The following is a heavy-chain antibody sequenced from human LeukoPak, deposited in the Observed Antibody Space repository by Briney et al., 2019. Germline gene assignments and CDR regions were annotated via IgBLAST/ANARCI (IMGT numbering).Heavy chain of an antibody. J-gene: IGHJ5*02. CDR2: IIPIFGTA. D-gene: IGHD3-3*01. V-gene: IGHV1-69*01. CDR1: GGTFSSYA. Sequence: SVKVSCKASGGTFSSYAISWVRQAPGQGLEWMGGIIPIFGTANYAQKFQGRVTITADESTSTAYRELSSLRSEDTAVYYCAHLTYDFWSGAYSNWFDPWGQGTLVTVSS. CDR3: AHLTYDFWSGAYSNWFDP.